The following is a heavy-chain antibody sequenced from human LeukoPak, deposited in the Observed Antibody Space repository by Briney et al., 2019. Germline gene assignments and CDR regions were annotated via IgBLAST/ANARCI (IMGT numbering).Heavy chain of an antibody. V-gene: IGHV3-23*01. Sequence: GGSLRLSCAAYGFTFTSCAMSRVRQAPGKGLEWVSAISGSGGSTYYADSVKGRFTISRDNSQNTLYLQMNSLRAEDTAEYYCAKGETEAGTLTHGYWGQGTLVTVSS. J-gene: IGHJ4*02. CDR1: GFTFTSCA. CDR3: AKGETEAGTLTHGY. D-gene: IGHD1-7*01. CDR2: ISGSGGST.